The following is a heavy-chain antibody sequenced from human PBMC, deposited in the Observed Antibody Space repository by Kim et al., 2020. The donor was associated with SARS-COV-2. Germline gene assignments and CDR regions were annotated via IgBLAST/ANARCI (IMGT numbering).Heavy chain of an antibody. CDR2: INQDGSGK. CDR3: ARIMTIAVAGKEYYHGMDV. J-gene: IGHJ6*02. V-gene: IGHV3-7*03. Sequence: GGSLRLSCAASAFTLSSYWMSWVRQAPGKGLEWVANINQDGSGKYFVDSEKGRFTISRDNAKNSLSLQMSSLRAEDTAVYYCARIMTIAVAGKEYYHGMDVWGQGTTVTVS. CDR1: AFTLSSYW. D-gene: IGHD6-19*01.